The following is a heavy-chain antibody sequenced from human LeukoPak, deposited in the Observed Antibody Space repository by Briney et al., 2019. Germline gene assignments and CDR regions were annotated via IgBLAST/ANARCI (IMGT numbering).Heavy chain of an antibody. V-gene: IGHV3-21*01. CDR3: ARVHVRILWFGGPDAFDI. Sequence: GGSLRLSCAASGFTFSSYSMNWVRQAPGKGLEWVSSISSSSSYIYYADSVKGRFTISRDNAKNSPYLQMNSLRAEDTAVYYCARVHVRILWFGGPDAFDIWGQGTMVTVSS. D-gene: IGHD3-10*01. CDR2: ISSSSSYI. CDR1: GFTFSSYS. J-gene: IGHJ3*02.